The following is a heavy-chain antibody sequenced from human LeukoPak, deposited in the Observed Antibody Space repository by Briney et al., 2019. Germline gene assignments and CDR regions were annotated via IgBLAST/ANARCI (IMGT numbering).Heavy chain of an antibody. Sequence: PSQTLSLTCTVSGGSISSGGYYWSWIRQPPGKGLEWIGYIYHSGSTYYNPSLKSRVTISVDRSKNQFSLKLSSVTAADTAVYYCARAGNEAVVVPAQTAFDIWGQGTMVTVSS. J-gene: IGHJ3*02. CDR1: GGSISSGGYY. CDR2: IYHSGST. V-gene: IGHV4-30-2*01. CDR3: ARAGNEAVVVPAQTAFDI. D-gene: IGHD2-2*01.